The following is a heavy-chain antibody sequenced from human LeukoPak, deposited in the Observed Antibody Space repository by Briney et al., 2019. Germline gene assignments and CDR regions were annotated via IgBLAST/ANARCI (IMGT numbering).Heavy chain of an antibody. Sequence: ASVKVSCKASGGTFSSYAISWVRQAPGQGLEWMGGIIPIFGTANYAQKFQGRVAITADESTSTAYMELSSLRSEDPAVYYCARMNCSGGSCHHPHAFDIWGQGTMVTVSS. J-gene: IGHJ3*02. V-gene: IGHV1-69*13. CDR2: IIPIFGTA. CDR3: ARMNCSGGSCHHPHAFDI. CDR1: GGTFSSYA. D-gene: IGHD2-15*01.